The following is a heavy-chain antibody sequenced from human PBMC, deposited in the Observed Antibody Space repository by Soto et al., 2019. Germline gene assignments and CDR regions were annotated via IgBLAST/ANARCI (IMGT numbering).Heavy chain of an antibody. CDR3: ARERLGGKYRIPDAFDI. V-gene: IGHV3-30-3*01. CDR1: GFTFSSYA. D-gene: IGHD3-16*01. CDR2: ISYDGSNK. Sequence: GGSLRLSCAASGFTFSSYAMHWVRQAPGKGLEWVAVISYDGSNKYYADSVKGRFTISRDNSKNTLYLQMNSLRAEDTAVYYCARERLGGKYRIPDAFDIWGQGTMVTVSS. J-gene: IGHJ3*02.